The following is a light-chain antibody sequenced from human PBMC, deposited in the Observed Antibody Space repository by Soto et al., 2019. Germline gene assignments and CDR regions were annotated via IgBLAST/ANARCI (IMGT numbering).Light chain of an antibody. CDR1: QGISSF. Sequence: DIQLTQSPSFLSASVGDRVTITCRASQGISSFLAWNQQKPGEAPKLLIYAASTLQSGVPSRFSGSGSGTEFTLTISSLQPEDFATYYCQKMNSYPITFGGGTKVDIK. V-gene: IGKV1-9*01. J-gene: IGKJ4*01. CDR3: QKMNSYPIT. CDR2: AAS.